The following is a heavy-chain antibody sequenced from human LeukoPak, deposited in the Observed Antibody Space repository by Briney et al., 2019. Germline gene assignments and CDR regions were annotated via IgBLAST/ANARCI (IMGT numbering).Heavy chain of an antibody. D-gene: IGHD6-19*01. V-gene: IGHV4-59*08. CDR2: IYYSGST. CDR1: GGSMSPYH. Sequence: SETLSLTCTVSGGSMSPYHWGWIRQPPGKGLEWTGYIYYSGSTNYNPSLNSRVTISVDTSKNQFSLRLSSVTAADTAIYYCARAVSGRFDYWGQGTTVTVSS. CDR3: ARAVSGRFDY. J-gene: IGHJ4*03.